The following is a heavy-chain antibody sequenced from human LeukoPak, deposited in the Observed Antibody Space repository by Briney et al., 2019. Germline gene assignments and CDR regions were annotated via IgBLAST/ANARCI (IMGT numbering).Heavy chain of an antibody. CDR2: ISSSSSSI. J-gene: IGHJ6*04. CDR3: ARDRYSGSYPLDV. V-gene: IGHV3-11*04. Sequence: PGGSLRLSCAASGFTFSDYYMSWIRQAPGKGLEWVSKISSSSSSIYYADSVKGRFTISRDNAKNSLYLQMNSLRAKDTAVYYCARDRYSGSYPLDVWGKGTTVTVSS. D-gene: IGHD1-26*01. CDR1: GFTFSDYY.